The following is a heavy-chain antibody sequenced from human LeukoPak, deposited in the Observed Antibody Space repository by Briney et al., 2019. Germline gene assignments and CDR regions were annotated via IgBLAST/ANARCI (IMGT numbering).Heavy chain of an antibody. CDR3: ARGDLQYSHYFDY. CDR2: ISSSSSYI. J-gene: IGHJ4*02. D-gene: IGHD4-11*01. Sequence: GGSLRLSCAASGFTFSSYSMNWVRQAPGKGLEWVSSISSSSSYIYYADSVKGRFTISRDNAKNSLYLQMNSLRAEDTAVYYCARGDLQYSHYFDYWGQGTLVTVSS. V-gene: IGHV3-21*01. CDR1: GFTFSSYS.